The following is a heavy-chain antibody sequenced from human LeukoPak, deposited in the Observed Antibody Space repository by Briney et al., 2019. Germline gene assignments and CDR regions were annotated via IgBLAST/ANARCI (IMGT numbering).Heavy chain of an antibody. J-gene: IGHJ6*02. D-gene: IGHD5-18*01. CDR3: ARAKGVDTAMVTVYYGMDV. V-gene: IGHV3-23*01. CDR1: GLSISSYA. Sequence: PGGSLRLSCAASGLSISSYAMSWVRQAPGKGLEWVSFMSGSGNTNYADSVKGRFTISRDNSKNTLYLQMNSLRADDTAVYYCARAKGVDTAMVTVYYGMDVWGQGTTVTVSS. CDR2: MSGSGNT.